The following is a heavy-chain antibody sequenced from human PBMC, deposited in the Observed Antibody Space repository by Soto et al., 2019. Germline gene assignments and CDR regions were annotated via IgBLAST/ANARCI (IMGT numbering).Heavy chain of an antibody. CDR2: IYYSGST. V-gene: IGHV4-39*01. CDR1: GGSISSSSYY. Sequence: PSETLSLTCTVSGGSISSSSYYWGWIRQPPGKGLEWIGSIYYSGSTNYNPSLKSRVTISVDTSKNQFSLKLSSVTAADTAVYYCARRKTVVPVIPGVFDYWGQGALVTVSS. D-gene: IGHD3-16*02. J-gene: IGHJ4*02. CDR3: ARRKTVVPVIPGVFDY.